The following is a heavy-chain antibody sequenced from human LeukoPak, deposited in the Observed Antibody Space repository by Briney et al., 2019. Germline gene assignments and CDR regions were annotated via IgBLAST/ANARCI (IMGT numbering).Heavy chain of an antibody. CDR1: GGSFSGYY. CDR2: INHSGST. D-gene: IGHD6-19*01. J-gene: IGHJ1*01. CDR3: ARGFRYSSGWPYFQH. V-gene: IGHV4-34*01. Sequence: PSETLSLTCAVYGGSFSGYYWSWIRQPPGEGLEWIGEINHSGSTNYNPSLKSRVTVSVDTSKNQFSLKLSSVTAADTAVYYCARGFRYSSGWPYFQHWGQGTLVTVSS.